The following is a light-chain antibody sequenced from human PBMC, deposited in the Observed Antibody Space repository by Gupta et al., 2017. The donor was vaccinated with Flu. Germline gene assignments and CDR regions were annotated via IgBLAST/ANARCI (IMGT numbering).Light chain of an antibody. CDR1: TSDVGGDIY. CDR3: GSYAGSNNLV. CDR2: EVS. Sequence: SATNSSTVTTSDVGGDIYVAWYQQHPGKAPKLMIYEVSNRPAGVPARFSGSKSGNTASLTVSGRQEEEEADYYCGSYAGSNNLVFGGGTKLTVL. J-gene: IGLJ2*01. V-gene: IGLV2-8*01.